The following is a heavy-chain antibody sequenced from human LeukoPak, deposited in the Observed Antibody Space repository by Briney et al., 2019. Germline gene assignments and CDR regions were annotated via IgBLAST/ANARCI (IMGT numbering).Heavy chain of an antibody. V-gene: IGHV1-24*01. CDR2: FDPEDGET. CDR1: GYTLTELS. Sequence: ASVKVSCKVSGYTLTELSMHWVRQAPGKGLEWMGGFDPEDGETIYAQKFPGRVTMTEDTSTDTAYMELSSLRSEDTAVYYCATAYYDSSGYTVGGYWGQGTLVTVSS. J-gene: IGHJ4*02. CDR3: ATAYYDSSGYTVGGY. D-gene: IGHD3-22*01.